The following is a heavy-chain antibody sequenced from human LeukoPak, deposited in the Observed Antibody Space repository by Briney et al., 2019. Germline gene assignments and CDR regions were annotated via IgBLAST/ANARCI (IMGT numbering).Heavy chain of an antibody. CDR2: ANHRGDT. CDR3: ARGPTISETGYFDY. J-gene: IGHJ4*03. D-gene: IGHD1-1*01. Sequence: SETLSLTCAVYGGSFTAYYWSWIRQSPGKGLQWIAEANHRGDTNYNPSVKGRVTISVDTSKNQFSLKVTSLTAADTAVYYCARGPTISETGYFDYWGQGTLVTVSS. CDR1: GGSFTAYY. V-gene: IGHV4-34*01.